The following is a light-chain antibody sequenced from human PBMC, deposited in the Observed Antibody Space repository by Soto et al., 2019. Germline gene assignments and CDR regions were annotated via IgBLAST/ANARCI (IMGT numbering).Light chain of an antibody. Sequence: DIQMTQSPSSLSASVGDRVTITCQASQDIRNFLNWYHQKPGKAPKLLIYDASNLETGVPSRFSGSGSGTDFTFTISSLQPEDVATYYCQQYHSRLTFGGGTKVEIE. CDR1: QDIRNF. CDR2: DAS. CDR3: QQYHSRLT. V-gene: IGKV1-33*01. J-gene: IGKJ4*01.